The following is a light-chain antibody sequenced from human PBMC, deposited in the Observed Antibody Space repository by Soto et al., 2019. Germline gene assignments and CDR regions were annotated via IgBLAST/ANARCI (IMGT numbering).Light chain of an antibody. CDR1: QSVRSSY. Sequence: EIVLTQSPGTLSLSPGERATLSCGASQSVRSSYLAWYQQKPGQAPRLLIYGTSSRATGIPDRFGGSGSGTDFHLTISRLEPEDFAVYYCQQYGSSPFTFGPGTKVDIK. CDR2: GTS. CDR3: QQYGSSPFT. J-gene: IGKJ3*01. V-gene: IGKV3-20*01.